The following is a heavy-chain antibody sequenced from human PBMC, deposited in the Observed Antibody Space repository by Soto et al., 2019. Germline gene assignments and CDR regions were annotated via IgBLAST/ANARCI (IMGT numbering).Heavy chain of an antibody. D-gene: IGHD2-8*01. V-gene: IGHV3-21*06. CDR1: GFTFSSCS. J-gene: IGHJ4*02. CDR2: ISSSGSFI. CDR3: LCRTCTNGVCSFVI. Sequence: GGSLRISCAASGFTFSSCSMNWVRQAPGKGLEWVSSISSSGSFIHYADSVKGRFTISRDNAKSSLSLQMSSLRAEDTALYYCLCRTCTNGVCSFVIWGEGILV.